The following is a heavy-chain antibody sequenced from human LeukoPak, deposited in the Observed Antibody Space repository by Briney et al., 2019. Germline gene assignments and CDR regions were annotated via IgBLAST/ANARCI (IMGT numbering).Heavy chain of an antibody. D-gene: IGHD2-15*01. CDR2: MNPNSGNT. J-gene: IGHJ4*02. CDR1: GYTFTSYD. Sequence: ASVKVSCKASGYTFTSYDINWVRQATGQGLEWMGWMNPNSGNTGYAQKFQGRVTMTRNTSISTAYMELSSLRSEDTAVYYCASCSGGSCHSDYWGQGTLVTVSS. CDR3: ASCSGGSCHSDY. V-gene: IGHV1-8*01.